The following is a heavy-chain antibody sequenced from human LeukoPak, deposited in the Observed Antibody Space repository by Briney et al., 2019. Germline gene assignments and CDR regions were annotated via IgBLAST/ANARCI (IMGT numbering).Heavy chain of an antibody. CDR2: IYTSGGT. Sequence: PSETLSLTCTVSGDSISSYYWSWIRQPPGKGLEWIGYIYTSGGTNYIPSLKGRVTISIGTSKNQFSLKLSPVTAADSAVYYCARLTRLSTSPDRYYLDYWGQGTLVTVSP. V-gene: IGHV4-4*09. CDR3: ARLTRLSTSPDRYYLDY. J-gene: IGHJ4*02. D-gene: IGHD6-6*01. CDR1: GDSISSYY.